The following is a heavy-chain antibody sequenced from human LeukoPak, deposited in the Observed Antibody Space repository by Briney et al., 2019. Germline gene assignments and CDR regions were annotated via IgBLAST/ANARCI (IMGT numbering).Heavy chain of an antibody. CDR1: GFTFSSYG. CDR2: ISYDGSNK. V-gene: IGHV3-30*18. Sequence: HTGRSLRLSCAASGFTFSSYGMHWVRQAPGKGLEWVAVISYDGSNKYYADSVKGRFTISRDNSKNTLYLQMNSLRAEDTAVYYCAKDYYYGLWGQGTMVTVSS. D-gene: IGHD3-10*01. CDR3: AKDYYYGL. J-gene: IGHJ3*01.